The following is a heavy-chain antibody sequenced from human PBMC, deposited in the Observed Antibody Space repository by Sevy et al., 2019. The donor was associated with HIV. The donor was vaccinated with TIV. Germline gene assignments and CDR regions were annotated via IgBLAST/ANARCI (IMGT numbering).Heavy chain of an antibody. CDR3: ARDLRYYGMDV. V-gene: IGHV3-33*01. CDR2: IWYDGSNK. J-gene: IGHJ6*02. CDR1: GFTLSSYG. Sequence: GGSLRLSCAASGFTLSSYGMHWVRQAPGKGLEWVAVIWYDGSNKYYADSVKGRFTISRDNSKNTLYLQMNSLRAEDTAVYYCARDLRYYGMDVWGQGTTVTVSS.